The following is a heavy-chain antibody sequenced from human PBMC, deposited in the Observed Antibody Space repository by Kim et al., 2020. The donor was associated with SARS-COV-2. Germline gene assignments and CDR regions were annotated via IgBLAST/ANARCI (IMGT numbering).Heavy chain of an antibody. CDR2: IYYSGST. V-gene: IGHV4-59*13. CDR3: AKTQLGKGWYFDL. J-gene: IGHJ2*01. CDR1: GGSISSNY. Sequence: SETLSLTCTVSGGSISSNYWNWIRQPPGKGLEWIGYIYYSGSTNYNPSLKSRVTISVDTSKNQFSLKLSSVTAADAAVYYCAKTQLGKGWYFDLWGRGTLVTVSS. D-gene: IGHD7-27*01.